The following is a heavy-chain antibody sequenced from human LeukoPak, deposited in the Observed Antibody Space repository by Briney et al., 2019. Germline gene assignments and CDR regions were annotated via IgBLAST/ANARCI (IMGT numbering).Heavy chain of an antibody. D-gene: IGHD5/OR15-5a*01. CDR2: IIPIFGTA. Sequence: EASVKVSCKASGGTFSSYAISWVRQAPGQGLEWMGGIIPIFGTANYAQKFQGRVTITADESTSTAYMELSSLRSEDTAVYYCARANLRGDWFDPWGQGTLVTVSS. CDR3: ARANLRGDWFDP. CDR1: GGTFSSYA. J-gene: IGHJ5*02. V-gene: IGHV1-69*13.